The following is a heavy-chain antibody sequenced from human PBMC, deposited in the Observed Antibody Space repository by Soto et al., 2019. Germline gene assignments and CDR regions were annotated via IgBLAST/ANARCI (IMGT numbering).Heavy chain of an antibody. CDR1: GFSLSTHTVG. D-gene: IGHD3-22*01. J-gene: IGHJ4*02. Sequence: QITLKESGPTLVKPTQTLTLTCTFSGFSLSTHTVGVAWIRQPPGKALEWLALIYWDDDKRYRPSLKSRLTITSDTSKNQVVLTMTNMNPVDTATYYCAHIVTFEFRGYNLEFWGTGILVTVSS. CDR2: IYWDDDK. V-gene: IGHV2-5*02. CDR3: AHIVTFEFRGYNLEF.